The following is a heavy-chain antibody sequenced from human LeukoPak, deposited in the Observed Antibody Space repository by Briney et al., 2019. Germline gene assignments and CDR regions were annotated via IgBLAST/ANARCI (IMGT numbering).Heavy chain of an antibody. CDR2: IWHDGKNK. Sequence: GGSLRLSCAASGFTFSGYSMHWVGQAPGKGLEWVAVIWHDGKNKYYTDSVKGRFTISRDNSKNTLYLQMNSLRAEDTAVYYCANLHDYWGQGTLVTVSS. CDR1: GFTFSGYS. CDR3: ANLHDY. V-gene: IGHV3-33*03. J-gene: IGHJ4*02.